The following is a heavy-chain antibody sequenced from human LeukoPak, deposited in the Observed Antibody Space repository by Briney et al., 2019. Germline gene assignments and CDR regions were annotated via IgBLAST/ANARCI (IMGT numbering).Heavy chain of an antibody. CDR1: GDSVSRNTTA. Sequence: SQTLSLTCAISGDSVSRNTTAWNWIRQSPSRGLEWLGRTYYRSKWYSDYAVSVKSRIIINPDTSKNQLSLQLISVTPEDTAIYYCARGGGAFNVWGQGTKVTVSS. J-gene: IGHJ3*01. D-gene: IGHD3-16*01. CDR2: TYYRSKWYS. CDR3: ARGGGAFNV. V-gene: IGHV6-1*01.